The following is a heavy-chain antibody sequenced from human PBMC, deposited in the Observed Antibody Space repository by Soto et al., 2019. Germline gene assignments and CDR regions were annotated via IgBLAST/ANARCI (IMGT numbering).Heavy chain of an antibody. CDR3: AREHILTGYSTYYYYYYMDV. CDR1: GYTFTSYG. CDR2: ISAYNGNT. D-gene: IGHD3-9*01. J-gene: IGHJ6*03. Sequence: ASVKVSCKASGYTFTSYGISWVRQAPGQGLEWMGWISAYNGNTNYAQKLQGRVTMTTDTSTGTAYMELRSLRSDDTAVYYCAREHILTGYSTYYYYYYMDVWGKGTTVTVSS. V-gene: IGHV1-18*01.